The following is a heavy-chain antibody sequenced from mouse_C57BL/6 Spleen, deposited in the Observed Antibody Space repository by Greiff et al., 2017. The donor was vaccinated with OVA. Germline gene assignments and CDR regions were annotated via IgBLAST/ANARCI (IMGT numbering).Heavy chain of an antibody. CDR2: IDPSDSYT. Sequence: QVQLQQPGAELVRPGTSVKLSCKASGYTFTSYWMHWVKQRPGQGLEWIGVIDPSDSYTNYNQKFKGKATLTVDTSSSTAYMQLSSLTSEDSAVYYCGNYYGSRGAMDYWGQGTSVTVSA. J-gene: IGHJ4*01. CDR1: GYTFTSYW. V-gene: IGHV1-59*01. D-gene: IGHD1-1*01. CDR3: GNYYGSRGAMDY.